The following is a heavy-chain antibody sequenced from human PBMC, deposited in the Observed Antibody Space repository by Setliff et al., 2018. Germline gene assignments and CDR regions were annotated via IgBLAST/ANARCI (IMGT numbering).Heavy chain of an antibody. CDR3: AIDGSGSYLYYYYGMDV. J-gene: IGHJ6*02. CDR2: INPSGGST. CDR1: GYTFTSYY. V-gene: IGHV1-46*01. Sequence: GASVKVSCKASGYTFTSYYMHWVRQAPGQGLEWMGIINPSGGSTSYAQKFQGRVTITRDTSASTAYMELSSLRSEDTAVYYCAIDGSGSYLYYYYGMDVWGQGTTVTVSS. D-gene: IGHD3-10*01.